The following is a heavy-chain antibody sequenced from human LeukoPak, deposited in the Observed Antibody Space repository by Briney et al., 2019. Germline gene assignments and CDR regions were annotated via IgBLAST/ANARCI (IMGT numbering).Heavy chain of an antibody. V-gene: IGHV3-23*01. CDR1: GFTFSNYA. CDR2: ISGSGGST. CDR3: AKDLLGDVLRYFDWLFDY. D-gene: IGHD3-9*01. Sequence: GGSLRLSCAASGFTFSNYAMSWVRQAPGKGLEWVSVISGSGGSTYYADSVKGRFTIFRDNSKNTLYLQMNSLRAEGTAVYYCAKDLLGDVLRYFDWLFDYWGQGTLVTVSS. J-gene: IGHJ4*02.